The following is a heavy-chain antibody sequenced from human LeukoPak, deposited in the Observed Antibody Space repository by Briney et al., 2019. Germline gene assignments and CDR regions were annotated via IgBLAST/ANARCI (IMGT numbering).Heavy chain of an antibody. D-gene: IGHD3-3*01. CDR3: ARHSIPPSSYDFWSGYYTGSLGMDV. CDR2: IYYSGST. J-gene: IGHJ6*02. V-gene: IGHV4-59*08. Sequence: SETLSLTCTVSGGSISSHYWSWIRQPPGKGLEWIGYIYYSGSTNYNPSLKSRVTISVDTSKNQFSLKLSSVTAADTAVYYCARHSIPPSSYDFWSGYYTGSLGMDVWGQGTTVTVSS. CDR1: GGSISSHY.